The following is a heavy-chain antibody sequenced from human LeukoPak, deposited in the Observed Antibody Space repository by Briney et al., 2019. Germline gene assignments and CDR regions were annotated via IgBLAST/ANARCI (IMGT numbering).Heavy chain of an antibody. Sequence: SETLSLTCTVSGGSISSYYWSWIRQPPGKGLEWIGYIYYSGSTNYNPSLKSRVTISVDTSKNQFSLKLSSVTAADTAVYYCARDLGIAAAGFDYWGQGTLATVSS. CDR3: ARDLGIAAAGFDY. D-gene: IGHD6-13*01. J-gene: IGHJ4*02. V-gene: IGHV4-59*01. CDR2: IYYSGST. CDR1: GGSISSYY.